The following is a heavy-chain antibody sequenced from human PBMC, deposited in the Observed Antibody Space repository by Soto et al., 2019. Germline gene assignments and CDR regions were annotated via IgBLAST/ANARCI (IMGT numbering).Heavy chain of an antibody. Sequence: QVQLVQSGAEVNEPGSSVKVSCKASGGGNLRDYRTTWVRRAPGQGLEWMGGIIPKLGSANYAQNFQGRVTIAADESTNTVYMELRSLRSDDTAVYYCARGGDGYNFGVVYWGQGTPVTVSS. V-gene: IGHV1-69*01. D-gene: IGHD2-21*01. J-gene: IGHJ4*02. CDR2: IIPKLGSA. CDR3: ARGGDGYNFGVVY. CDR1: GGGNLRDYR.